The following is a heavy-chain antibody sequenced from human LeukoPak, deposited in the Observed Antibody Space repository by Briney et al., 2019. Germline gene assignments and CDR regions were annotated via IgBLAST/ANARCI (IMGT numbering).Heavy chain of an antibody. CDR1: GGSISSSSYY. Sequence: PSETLSLTCTASGGSISSSSYYWGWIRQPPGKGLEWIGSIYYSGSTYYNPSLKSRVTISVDTSKNQFSLKLSSVTAADTAVYYCARKRYYDFWSGYYGNWFDPWGQGTLVTVSS. CDR3: ARKRYYDFWSGYYGNWFDP. J-gene: IGHJ5*02. D-gene: IGHD3-3*01. V-gene: IGHV4-39*01. CDR2: IYYSGST.